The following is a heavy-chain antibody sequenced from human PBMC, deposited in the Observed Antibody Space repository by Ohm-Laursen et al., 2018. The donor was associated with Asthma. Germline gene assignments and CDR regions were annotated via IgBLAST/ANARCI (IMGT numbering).Heavy chain of an antibody. V-gene: IGHV3-9*01. D-gene: IGHD5-12*01. CDR3: TKGRLSIVGTNFDY. CDR2: ISWNSGGI. Sequence: SLRLSCAASGFTFDDYGMHWVRQAPGRGLEWVSGISWNSGGIGYADSVKGRFTISRDNAKNSLYLQMNSLRPGDTAFYYCTKGRLSIVGTNFDYWGQGTQVTVSS. J-gene: IGHJ4*02. CDR1: GFTFDDYG.